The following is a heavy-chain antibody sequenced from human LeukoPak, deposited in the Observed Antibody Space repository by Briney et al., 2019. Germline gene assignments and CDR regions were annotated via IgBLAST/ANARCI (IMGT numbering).Heavy chain of an antibody. D-gene: IGHD1-26*01. J-gene: IGHJ4*02. CDR3: VRQDIGSYLGGY. CDR1: GFTFSSYA. Sequence: PGGSLRLSCAASGFTFSSYAMHWVRQAPGKGLVWVSHIDSDGSNTGYADSVKGRFTISRDTAKNTLYLQMDSLRAEDTAVYYCVRQDIGSYLGGYWGQGTLVTVSS. CDR2: IDSDGSNT. V-gene: IGHV3-74*01.